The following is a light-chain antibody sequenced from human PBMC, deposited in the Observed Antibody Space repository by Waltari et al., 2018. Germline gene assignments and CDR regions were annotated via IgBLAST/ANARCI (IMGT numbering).Light chain of an antibody. CDR1: RSNIGSNT. V-gene: IGLV1-44*01. J-gene: IGLJ2*01. Sequence: QSVLTQPPSASGTPGRRVTISCSGSRSNIGSNTVNWYQKLPGTAPKLLIYTNNPRPSGVPDRFSGSKSGTSASLAISGLQSEDEADYYCAAWDDNLSGYVVFGGGTKLTVL. CDR2: TNN. CDR3: AAWDDNLSGYVV.